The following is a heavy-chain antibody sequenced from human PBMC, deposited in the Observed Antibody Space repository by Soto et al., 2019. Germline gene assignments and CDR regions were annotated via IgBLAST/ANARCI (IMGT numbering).Heavy chain of an antibody. CDR3: ARISPRAICSSTSCYNVYFDY. Sequence: VESLKISCKGSGYSFTSYWIGWVRQMPWKGLEWMGIIYPGDSDTRYSPSFQGQVTISADKSISTAYLQWSSLKASDTAMYYCARISPRAICSSTSCYNVYFDYWGQGTLVTVSS. J-gene: IGHJ4*02. V-gene: IGHV5-51*01. CDR2: IYPGDSDT. D-gene: IGHD2-2*02. CDR1: GYSFTSYW.